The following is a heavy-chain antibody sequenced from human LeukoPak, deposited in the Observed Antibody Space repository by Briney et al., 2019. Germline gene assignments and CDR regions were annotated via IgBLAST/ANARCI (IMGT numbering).Heavy chain of an antibody. D-gene: IGHD2-15*01. CDR3: ARDLSATARAYDY. Sequence: PGGSLRLSCAASGFTFSSYAMSWVRQAPGEGLEWVSAISGSGGSTYYADSVKGRFTISRDNAKNSLYLQMNSLRAEDTAVYYCARDLSATARAYDYWGQGTLVTVSS. CDR2: ISGSGGST. CDR1: GFTFSSYA. V-gene: IGHV3-23*01. J-gene: IGHJ4*02.